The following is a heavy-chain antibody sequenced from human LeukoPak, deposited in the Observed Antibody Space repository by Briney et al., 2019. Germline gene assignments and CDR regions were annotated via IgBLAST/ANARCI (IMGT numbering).Heavy chain of an antibody. CDR1: GFTFSSYG. CDR3: AKRRAHSGTYRWSDFDY. Sequence: GGSLRLSCAASGFTFSSYGMHWVRQAPGKGLEWVAFIRYGGSNEYYADSVKGRFTISRDNSKNTLYLQMNSLRAEDTAVYYCAKRRAHSGTYRWSDFDYWGQGTLVTVSS. J-gene: IGHJ4*02. D-gene: IGHD1-26*01. CDR2: IRYGGSNE. V-gene: IGHV3-30*02.